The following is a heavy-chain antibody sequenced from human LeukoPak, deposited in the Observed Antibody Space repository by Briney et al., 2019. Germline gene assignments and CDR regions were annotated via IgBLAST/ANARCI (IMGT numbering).Heavy chain of an antibody. CDR2: INHSGST. V-gene: IGHV4-34*01. J-gene: IGHJ4*02. Sequence: PSETLSLTCAVYGGSFSGYYWSWIRQPPGKGLEWIGEINHSGSTNYNPSLKSRVTISVDTSKNQFSLKLSSVTAADTAVYYCARAYTAMAPFGCWGQGTLVTVSS. CDR3: ARAYTAMAPFGC. D-gene: IGHD5-18*01. CDR1: GGSFSGYY.